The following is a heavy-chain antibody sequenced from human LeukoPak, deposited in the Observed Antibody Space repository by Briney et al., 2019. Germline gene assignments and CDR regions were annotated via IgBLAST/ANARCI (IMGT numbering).Heavy chain of an antibody. Sequence: SVKVSCKASGFTFTSSAMQWVRQARGQRLEWIGWIVVGSGNTNYAQKFQERVTITRDTSTSTAYMELRSLRSDDTAVYYCARRTDYYDSSGYYYGEGMDYWGQGTLVTVSS. CDR3: ARRTDYYDSSGYYYGEGMDY. D-gene: IGHD3-22*01. J-gene: IGHJ4*02. CDR1: GFTFTSSA. V-gene: IGHV1-58*02. CDR2: IVVGSGNT.